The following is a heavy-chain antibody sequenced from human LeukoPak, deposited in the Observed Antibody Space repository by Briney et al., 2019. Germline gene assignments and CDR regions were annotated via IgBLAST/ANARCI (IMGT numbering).Heavy chain of an antibody. CDR1: GGSISSYY. V-gene: IGHV4-59*01. CDR3: ASRKLGNDY. J-gene: IGHJ4*02. Sequence: SETLSLTCTVSGGSISSYYWSWIRQSPGKGLEWIGYIYHTGSTSYSPSLKSRVTISADTSQNQFSLKLSSVTAADAAVYYCASRKLGNDYWGQGTLVTVSS. D-gene: IGHD7-27*01. CDR2: IYHTGST.